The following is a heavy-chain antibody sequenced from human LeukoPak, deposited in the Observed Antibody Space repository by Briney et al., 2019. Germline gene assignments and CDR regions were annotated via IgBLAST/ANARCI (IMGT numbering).Heavy chain of an antibody. J-gene: IGHJ4*02. CDR1: GFTFTTNW. D-gene: IGHD3-16*01. Sequence: GGSLRLSCAASGFTFTTNWIHWVRQAPGKGLVWVSGINRDGSTPIYADSVKGRFTISRDNANNTLYLQMNSLRAEDTAVYYCARDFYTGHYWGQGTLVTVSS. V-gene: IGHV3-74*01. CDR3: ARDFYTGHY. CDR2: INRDGSTP.